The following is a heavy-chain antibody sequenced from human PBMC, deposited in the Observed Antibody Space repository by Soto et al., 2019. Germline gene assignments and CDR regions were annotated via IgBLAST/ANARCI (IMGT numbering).Heavy chain of an antibody. D-gene: IGHD6-6*01. V-gene: IGHV4-34*01. CDR3: ARRPDGFDI. Sequence: SETLSLTCAVYGGSLSCYYLSWIRQSPGKGLEWIGQINYGGSTNYNPSLKSRATISVDTSKNQFSLNLSSVTAADTAVYFCARRPDGFDIWGQGTMVTVSS. CDR2: INYGGST. J-gene: IGHJ3*02. CDR1: GGSLSCYY.